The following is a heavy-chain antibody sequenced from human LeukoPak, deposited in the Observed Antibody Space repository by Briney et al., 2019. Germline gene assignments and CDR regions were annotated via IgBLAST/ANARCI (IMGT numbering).Heavy chain of an antibody. V-gene: IGHV4-4*07. CDR1: GGSISSYY. J-gene: IGHJ6*03. CDR3: ARVIYCSGGSCYPAPYYMDV. CDR2: IYTSGST. D-gene: IGHD2-15*01. Sequence: SETLSLTCTVSGGSISSYYWSWIRQPAGKGLEWIGRIYTSGSTNYNPSLKSRVTMSVDTSKNQFSLKLSSVTAADTAVYYCARVIYCSGGSCYPAPYYMDVWGKGTTVTVSS.